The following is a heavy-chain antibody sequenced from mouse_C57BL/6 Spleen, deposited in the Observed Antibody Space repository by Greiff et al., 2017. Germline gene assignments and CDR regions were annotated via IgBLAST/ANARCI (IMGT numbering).Heavy chain of an antibody. Sequence: QVQLKQSGAELVKPGASVKISCKASGYAFSSYWMNWVKQRPGKGLEWIGQIYPGDGDTNYNGKFKGKATLTADKSSSTAYMQLSSLTSEDSSVYFCARWDSSGYVMDYWGQGTSVTVSS. CDR3: ARWDSSGYVMDY. J-gene: IGHJ4*01. D-gene: IGHD3-2*02. V-gene: IGHV1-80*01. CDR1: GYAFSSYW. CDR2: IYPGDGDT.